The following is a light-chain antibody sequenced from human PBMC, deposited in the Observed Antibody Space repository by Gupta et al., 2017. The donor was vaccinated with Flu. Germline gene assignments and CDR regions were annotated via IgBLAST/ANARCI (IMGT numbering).Light chain of an antibody. CDR3: QQASSLPFA. V-gene: IGKV1D-12*01. CDR2: AAS. CDR1: QHISSW. J-gene: IGKJ4*01. Sequence: MTQSPSSQSASVGDRVTITCRAGQHISSWLAWYQQKPGKAPKLLIYAASTLVSGVPSRFSGSGFGTDFTLTISSLQPEDFATYYCQQASSLPFAFGRGTKVVIK.